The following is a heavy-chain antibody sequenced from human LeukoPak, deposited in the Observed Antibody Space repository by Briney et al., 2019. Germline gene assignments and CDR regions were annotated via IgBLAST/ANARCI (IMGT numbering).Heavy chain of an antibody. J-gene: IGHJ3*01. D-gene: IGHD2-15*01. CDR2: IYHNGGP. Sequence: SETLSLTCTVSGASISSYFWSWVRQPPGKGLEWLGYIYHNGGPYYNSSLKSRVSISLDTSKNGFSLNLTSVTAGDTAIYYCARLYGGKYYTAFDVWGQGTMATVSS. CDR1: GASISSYF. CDR3: ARLYGGKYYTAFDV. V-gene: IGHV4-59*08.